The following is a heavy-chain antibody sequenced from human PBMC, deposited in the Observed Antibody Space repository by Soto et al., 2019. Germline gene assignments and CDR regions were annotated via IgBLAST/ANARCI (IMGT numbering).Heavy chain of an antibody. J-gene: IGHJ4*02. Sequence: EVQLVQSGAEVKKPGASLKISCKGSGSSITSYWIGWVRHMPGKGLEWMGIIYPGDSDTRYSPSFQGQVTISADKSIRTTYLHWRSMKASDTAMDYCARPYSSGSDYWGQGTLVTVSS. V-gene: IGHV5-51*03. D-gene: IGHD6-19*01. CDR3: ARPYSSGSDY. CDR2: IYPGDSDT. CDR1: GSSITSYW.